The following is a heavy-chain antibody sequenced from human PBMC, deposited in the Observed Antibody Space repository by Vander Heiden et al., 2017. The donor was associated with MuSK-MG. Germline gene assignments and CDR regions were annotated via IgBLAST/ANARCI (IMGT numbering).Heavy chain of an antibody. CDR2: IHTSGGA. Sequence: QVQLQESGPGLVKPSQTLSLTCTVSGGSITSGSHYWSWIRQPAGKGLELIGRIHTSGGANYNPSLESRVSISVDTSKNQFSMRMSSVTAADTALYFGARGVKFKGIDYWGQGTLVTVSS. CDR1: GGSITSGSHY. J-gene: IGHJ4*02. CDR3: ARGVKFKGIDY. V-gene: IGHV4-61*02. D-gene: IGHD3-10*01.